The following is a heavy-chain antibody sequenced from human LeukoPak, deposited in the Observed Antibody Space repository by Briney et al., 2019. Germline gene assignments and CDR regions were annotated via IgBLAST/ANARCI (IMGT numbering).Heavy chain of an antibody. CDR1: GGSTSSYY. CDR3: ASERGPYNWFDP. J-gene: IGHJ5*02. V-gene: IGHV4-4*07. CDR2: IYTSGST. Sequence: SETLSLTCTVSGGSTSSYYWSWIRQPAGKGLEWIGRIYTSGSTNYNPSLKSRVTMSVDTSKNQFSLKLSSVTAADTAVYYCASERGPYNWFDPWGQGTLVTVSS.